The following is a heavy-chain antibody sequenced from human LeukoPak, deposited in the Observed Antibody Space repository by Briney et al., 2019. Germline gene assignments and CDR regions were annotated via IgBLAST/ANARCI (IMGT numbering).Heavy chain of an antibody. Sequence: ASVKVSCKASGYTFTGYYMHWVRQAPGQGLEWMGWINPNSGGTNYAQKFQGRVTMTRDTSISTAYMELSRLRSDDTAVYYCARSPRLTNYYGSGSYYLGIWGQGTMVTVSS. J-gene: IGHJ3*02. CDR2: INPNSGGT. V-gene: IGHV1-2*02. D-gene: IGHD3-10*01. CDR3: ARSPRLTNYYGSGSYYLGI. CDR1: GYTFTGYY.